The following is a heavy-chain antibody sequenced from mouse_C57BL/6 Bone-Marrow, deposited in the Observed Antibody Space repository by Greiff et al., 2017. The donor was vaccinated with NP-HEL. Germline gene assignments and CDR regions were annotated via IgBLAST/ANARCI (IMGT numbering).Heavy chain of an antibody. CDR3: AKRRVTTYFDY. CDR2: INSDGGST. J-gene: IGHJ2*01. V-gene: IGHV5-2*03. Sequence: EVKLVESGGGLVQPGESLKLSCESNEFEFPSHDMSWVRKTPEKRLELVAAINSDGGSTYYPDTMERRFIISRDKTKKTLYLQLRSLRSEDTALYYCAKRRVTTYFDYWGQGTTLTVSS. CDR1: EFEFPSHD. D-gene: IGHD2-1*01.